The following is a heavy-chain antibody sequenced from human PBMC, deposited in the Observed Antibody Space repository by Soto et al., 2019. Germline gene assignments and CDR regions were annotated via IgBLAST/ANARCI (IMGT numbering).Heavy chain of an antibody. V-gene: IGHV3-33*01. CDR3: ARDRSPVKAKYFQH. CDR1: GFTFSSYG. Sequence: GGSLRLACAASGFTFSSYGMHWVRQAPGKGLEWVAVIWYDGSNKYYADSVKGRFTISRDNSKNTLYLQMNSLRAEDTAVYYCARDRSPVKAKYFQHWGQGTLVTVSS. J-gene: IGHJ1*01. CDR2: IWYDGSNK.